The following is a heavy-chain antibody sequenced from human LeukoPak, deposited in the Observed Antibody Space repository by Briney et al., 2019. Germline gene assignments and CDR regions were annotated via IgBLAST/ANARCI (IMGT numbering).Heavy chain of an antibody. CDR1: GFTFSNYG. D-gene: IGHD6-13*01. CDR2: ISYEGRTM. V-gene: IGHV3-30*18. J-gene: IGHJ4*02. Sequence: PGGSLRLSCAGAGFTFSNYGMHGVPQAPGKGLEGGGVISYEGRTMYYGDSVKGRFTISRDNSRNTLFLQMNSLSPDDTAVYYCAKEGTAQSSTWYDNWGQGTLVTVSS. CDR3: AKEGTAQSSTWYDN.